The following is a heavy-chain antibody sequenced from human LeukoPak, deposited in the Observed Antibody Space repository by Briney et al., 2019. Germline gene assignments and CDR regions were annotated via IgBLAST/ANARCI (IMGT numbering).Heavy chain of an antibody. CDR2: IKQDGSEK. Sequence: GGPLTLSCAPSGFPFSSYCMSWARQAPGEGREWGANIKQDGSEKYYVDSVKGRFTISRDNAKNSLYLQMNSLRAEDTAVYYCARDPGWSYDYFDYWGQGTLVTVSS. CDR1: GFPFSSYC. CDR3: ARDPGWSYDYFDY. J-gene: IGHJ4*02. D-gene: IGHD1-26*01. V-gene: IGHV3-7*01.